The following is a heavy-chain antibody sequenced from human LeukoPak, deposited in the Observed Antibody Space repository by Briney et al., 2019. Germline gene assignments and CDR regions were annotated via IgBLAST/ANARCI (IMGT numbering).Heavy chain of an antibody. CDR3: ARGQLLYYYYMDV. J-gene: IGHJ6*03. V-gene: IGHV4-59*01. D-gene: IGHD6-6*01. CDR2: IYYSGST. CDR1: GGSISSYY. Sequence: SETLSLTCTVSGGSISSYYWSWIRQPPGKGLEWIGYIYYSGSTNYNPSLKSRVTISVDTSKNQFSLKLSSVTAADTAVYYCARGQLLYYYYMDVWGKGTTVTVSS.